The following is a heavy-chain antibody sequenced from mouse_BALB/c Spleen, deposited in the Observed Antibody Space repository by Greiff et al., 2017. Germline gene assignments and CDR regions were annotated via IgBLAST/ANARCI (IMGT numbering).Heavy chain of an antibody. Sequence: EVMLVESGGGLVQPGGSRKLSCAASGFTFSSFGMHWVRQAPEKGLEWVAYISSGSSTIYYADTVKGRFTISRDNPKNTLFLQMTSLRSEDTAMFYCARSCYGSSYYAMDYWGQGTSVTVSS. CDR2: ISSGSSTI. V-gene: IGHV5-17*02. J-gene: IGHJ4*01. D-gene: IGHD1-1*01. CDR1: GFTFSSFG. CDR3: ARSCYGSSYYAMDY.